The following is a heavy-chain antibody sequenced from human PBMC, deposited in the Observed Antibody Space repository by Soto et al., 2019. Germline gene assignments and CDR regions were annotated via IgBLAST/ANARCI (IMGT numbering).Heavy chain of an antibody. J-gene: IGHJ2*01. V-gene: IGHV4-39*01. CDR2: IYYSGST. CDR1: GDSFSSYY. D-gene: IGHD5-12*01. CDR3: VRWMNIVPAARSWYFAH. Sequence: SETLSLTCNVPGDSFSSYYWGWIRQPPGKGLEWIGIIYYSGSTYYNPSLKSRVTISVDASKNQFSLELSSVTAADTAVYYCVRWMNIVPAARSWYFAHWGRGRLVTV.